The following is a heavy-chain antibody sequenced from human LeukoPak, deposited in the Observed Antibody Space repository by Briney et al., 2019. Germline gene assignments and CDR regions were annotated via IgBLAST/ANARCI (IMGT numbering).Heavy chain of an antibody. V-gene: IGHV3-48*04. CDR2: ISSSSSSI. Sequence: PGGSLRLSCVASGFTFSIYNMKWVRQAPGKGLEWVSYISSSSSSIYYADSVKGRFTISRDNAKNSLYLQMNSLRAEDTAVYYCAELGITMIGGVWGKGTTVTISS. D-gene: IGHD3-10*02. CDR3: AELGITMIGGV. CDR1: GFTFSIYN. J-gene: IGHJ6*04.